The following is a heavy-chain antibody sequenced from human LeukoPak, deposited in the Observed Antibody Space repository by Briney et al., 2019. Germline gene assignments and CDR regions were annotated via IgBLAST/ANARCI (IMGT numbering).Heavy chain of an antibody. Sequence: PGGSVRLSCTASGFAFSNYAVSWVRQVAGKRLEWVSAISSGADTTGYADSVKARFTISRDNFKSAMSLQMNSLRVEDTAVYYCAKDLEQSYNGWSTSYDAWGPGTVVTVSS. V-gene: IGHV3-23*01. D-gene: IGHD6-19*01. J-gene: IGHJ5*02. CDR1: GFAFSNYA. CDR3: AKDLEQSYNGWSTSYDA. CDR2: ISSGADTT.